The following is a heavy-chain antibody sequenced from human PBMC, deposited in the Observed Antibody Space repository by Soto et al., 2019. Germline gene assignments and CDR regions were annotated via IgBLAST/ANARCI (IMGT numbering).Heavy chain of an antibody. Sequence: SETLSLTCTVSGASISGGDYFWSWIRQSPGKGLEWIGYIYDSGSSYYNPSLKSRVTMPVDTSKNQFSLKLRSVTAADTAVYYCAREKGYISGPKNFDYWGQGTLVTVSS. V-gene: IGHV4-30-4*01. D-gene: IGHD5-12*01. CDR1: GASISGGDYF. CDR3: AREKGYISGPKNFDY. CDR2: IYDSGSS. J-gene: IGHJ4*02.